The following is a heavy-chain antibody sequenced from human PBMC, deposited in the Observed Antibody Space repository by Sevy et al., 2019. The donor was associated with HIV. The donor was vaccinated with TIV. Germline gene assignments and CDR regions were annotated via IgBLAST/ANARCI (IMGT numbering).Heavy chain of an antibody. CDR2: IYYSGGT. V-gene: IGHV4-30-4*01. Sequence: SETLSLTCTVSGGSISSGDYYWSWIRQPPGKGLEWIGYIYYSGGTYYNPSLKSRVTISVDTSKNQFSLKLSSVTAADTAVYYCARAVGDYVHFYYFDYWGQGTLVTVSS. J-gene: IGHJ4*02. CDR1: GGSISSGDYY. D-gene: IGHD3-16*01. CDR3: ARAVGDYVHFYYFDY.